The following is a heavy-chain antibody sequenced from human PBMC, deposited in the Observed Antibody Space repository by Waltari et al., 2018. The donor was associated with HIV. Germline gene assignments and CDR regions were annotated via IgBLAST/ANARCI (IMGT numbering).Heavy chain of an antibody. V-gene: IGHV4-39*07. Sequence: QLQLQESGPGLVKPSETLSLTCTVSGGSISSSSYYWGWIRQPPGKGLEWIGSIYYSGSTYYNPSLKRRVTISVDTSKNQFSRKLSSVTAADTAVYYCARGEFLDYWGQGTLVTVSS. CDR2: IYYSGST. CDR1: GGSISSSSYY. CDR3: ARGEFLDY. J-gene: IGHJ4*02. D-gene: IGHD3-10*01.